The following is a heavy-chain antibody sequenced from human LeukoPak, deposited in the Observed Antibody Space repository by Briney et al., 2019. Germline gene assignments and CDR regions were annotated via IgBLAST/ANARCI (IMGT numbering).Heavy chain of an antibody. V-gene: IGHV4-4*02. J-gene: IGHJ4*02. CDR2: IYHSGST. Sequence: SETLSLTCAVSGGSISSSNWWSWVRQPPGKGLEWIGEIYHSGSTNYNPSLKSRVTISVDKSKNQFSLKLSSVTAADTAVYYCARYYDFWSGYYQGINYFDYWGQGTLVTVSS. CDR1: GGSISSSNW. D-gene: IGHD3-3*01. CDR3: ARYYDFWSGYYQGINYFDY.